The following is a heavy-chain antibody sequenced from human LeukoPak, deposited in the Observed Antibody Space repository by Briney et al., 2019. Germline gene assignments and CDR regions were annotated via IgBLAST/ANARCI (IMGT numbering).Heavy chain of an antibody. V-gene: IGHV3-53*01. J-gene: IGHJ4*02. Sequence: GGSLRLSCAASGFTVSSNYMSWVRQAPGKGLEWVSDIYSGGSTYYSDYVTGRCTISGDNSKNTLYLQMNSLRAEDTAVYYCARGARVTTEYFDYWGQGTLVTVSS. CDR3: ARGARVTTEYFDY. CDR2: IYSGGST. CDR1: GFTVSSNY. D-gene: IGHD4-17*01.